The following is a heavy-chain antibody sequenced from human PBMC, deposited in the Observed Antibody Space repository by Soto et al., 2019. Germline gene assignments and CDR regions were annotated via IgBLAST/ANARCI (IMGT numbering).Heavy chain of an antibody. D-gene: IGHD4-4*01. Sequence: ASVKVSCKASGYTFTSYYIHWVRQAPGQGLEWMGIINPSGGSTSYAQKFQGRVTMTRDTSTSTVYMELSSLRSEDTAVYYCASSYYSNPADYWGQGTLVTVSS. J-gene: IGHJ4*02. V-gene: IGHV1-46*03. CDR2: INPSGGST. CDR3: ASSYYSNPADY. CDR1: GYTFTSYY.